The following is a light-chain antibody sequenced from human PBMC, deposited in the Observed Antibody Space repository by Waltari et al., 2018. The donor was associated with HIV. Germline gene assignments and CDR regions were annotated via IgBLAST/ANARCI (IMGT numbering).Light chain of an antibody. V-gene: IGLV1-44*01. J-gene: IGLJ3*02. CDR3: ATWDDSLNGPV. CDR1: ISNIGSNT. CDR2: TTN. Sequence: QSVLTQPPSASGTPGQRVTISCSGSISNIGSNTVNWYQQLPGTAPKLLIYTTNQRPPGVPDRCSGSKSGASASLAISGLQSDDEADYYCATWDDSLNGPVFGGGTKLTVL.